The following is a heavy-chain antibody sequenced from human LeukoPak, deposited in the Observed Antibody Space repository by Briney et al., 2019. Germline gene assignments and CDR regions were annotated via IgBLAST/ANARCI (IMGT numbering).Heavy chain of an antibody. V-gene: IGHV4-61*02. CDR1: GGSVSSGTYY. CDR3: ACQTLTDDAFDI. J-gene: IGHJ3*02. CDR2: MYTSGRT. D-gene: IGHD1-20*01. Sequence: TSQTLSLTCTVSGGSVSSGTYYWNWIRQPAERGLEWIGRMYTSGRTNYNPSLKSPVTISVDTSKNQFSLKLTSVSAEDSAVDYCACQTLTDDAFDIWGQGTMVTVSS.